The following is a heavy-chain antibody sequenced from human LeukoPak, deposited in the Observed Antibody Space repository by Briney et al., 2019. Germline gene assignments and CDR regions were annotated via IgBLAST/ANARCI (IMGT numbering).Heavy chain of an antibody. CDR1: GYTFTSYD. CDR2: MNPNSGNT. V-gene: IGHV1-8*01. CDR3: ARAVYGSNQNYMDV. D-gene: IGHD3-22*01. J-gene: IGHJ6*03. Sequence: ASVKVSCKASGYTFTSYDINWVRQATGQGLEWMGWMNPNSGNTGYAQKFQGRVTMTRNTSISTAYMELSSLGSEDTAVYYCARAVYGSNQNYMDVWGKGTTVTVSS.